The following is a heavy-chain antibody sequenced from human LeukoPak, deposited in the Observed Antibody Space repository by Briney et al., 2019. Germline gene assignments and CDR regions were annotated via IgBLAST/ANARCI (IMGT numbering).Heavy chain of an antibody. V-gene: IGHV4-39*01. CDR3: ARVLSRGYWVDP. Sequence: SETLSLTCTASGGSTTSSRYHWVWIRQPPGEGLEWIGSMFHGGSTYDNPSLKSRVTISGDASKNQFSLKLTSVIATDTAVYYCARVLSRGYWVDPWGQGTLVTVSS. CDR1: GGSTTSSRYH. CDR2: MFHGGST. J-gene: IGHJ5*02. D-gene: IGHD3-22*01.